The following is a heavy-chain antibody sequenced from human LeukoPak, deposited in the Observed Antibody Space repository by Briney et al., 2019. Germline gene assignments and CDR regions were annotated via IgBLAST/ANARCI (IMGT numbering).Heavy chain of an antibody. CDR2: IYTSGST. J-gene: IGHJ3*02. D-gene: IGHD2-15*01. Sequence: SETLSLTCTVSGGSISSYYWSWIRQPAGKGLEWIGRIYTSGSTNYNPSLKSRVTMSVDTSKNQFSLKLSSVTAADTAVYYCASNTGYCSGGSCYRAFDIWGQGRMVTVSS. V-gene: IGHV4-4*07. CDR1: GGSISSYY. CDR3: ASNTGYCSGGSCYRAFDI.